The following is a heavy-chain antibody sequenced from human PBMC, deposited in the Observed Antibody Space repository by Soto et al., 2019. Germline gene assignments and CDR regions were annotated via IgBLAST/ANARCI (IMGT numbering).Heavy chain of an antibody. Sequence: QVQLQESGPGLVKPSGTLSLTCAVSGGSISSSNWWSWVRQPPGKGLEWIGEIYHSGSTNYNRSLKSRVTISVDKSKNQFSLKLSSVTAADTAVYYCARGGSRRDGSGSRPLGYWGQGTLVTVSS. CDR3: ARGGSRRDGSGSRPLGY. CDR1: GGSISSSNW. V-gene: IGHV4-4*02. J-gene: IGHJ4*02. D-gene: IGHD3-10*01. CDR2: IYHSGST.